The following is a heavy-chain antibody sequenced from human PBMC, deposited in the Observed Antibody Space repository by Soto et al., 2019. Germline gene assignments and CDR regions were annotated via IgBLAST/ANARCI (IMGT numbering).Heavy chain of an antibody. D-gene: IGHD2-2*01. V-gene: IGHV3-30*18. CDR2: ISSDGSNK. CDR1: GFIFSSAG. J-gene: IGHJ6*02. CDR3: AKDMGFVAVVPPVDAGYGLDV. Sequence: QVQLVESGGGGVQPGRSLRLSCAASGFIFSSAGMHWVRQAPGKGLEWVAVISSDGSNKFYADSMKGRFTISRDNSKNTLYLQMNGLRVEDTAVYFCAKDMGFVAVVPPVDAGYGLDVWGQGTTVTVSS.